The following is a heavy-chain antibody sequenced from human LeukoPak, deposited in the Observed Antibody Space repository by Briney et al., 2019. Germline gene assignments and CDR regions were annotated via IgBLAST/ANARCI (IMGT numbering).Heavy chain of an antibody. D-gene: IGHD3-16*02. CDR1: GYTFTDYG. CDR3: ARYRSFLPHYFDQ. Sequence: ASVKVSCMASGYTFTDYGISWDRQAPGQGPEWVGWISSYTSNTTYAQRQEGRVTMTTDKSTRTAYMELRSLRSDDTAVYYCARYRSFLPHYFDQWGQGTLVTLSS. CDR2: ISSYTSNT. V-gene: IGHV1-18*01. J-gene: IGHJ4*02.